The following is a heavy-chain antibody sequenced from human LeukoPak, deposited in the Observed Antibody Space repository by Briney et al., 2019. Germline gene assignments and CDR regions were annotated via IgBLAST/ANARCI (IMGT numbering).Heavy chain of an antibody. CDR2: ISAYNGNT. Sequence: VASVKVSCKASGYTFTSYGISWVRQAPGQGLEWMGWISAYNGNTNYAQKLQGRVTMTTDTSTSTAYMELRSLRSDDTAVYYCARDRNDYGGLYYYYYYGMDVWGQGTTVTVSS. CDR1: GYTFTSYG. V-gene: IGHV1-18*01. J-gene: IGHJ6*02. D-gene: IGHD4-23*01. CDR3: ARDRNDYGGLYYYYYYGMDV.